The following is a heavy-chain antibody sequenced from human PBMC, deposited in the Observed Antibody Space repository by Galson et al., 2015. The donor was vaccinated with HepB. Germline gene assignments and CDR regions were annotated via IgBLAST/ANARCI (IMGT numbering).Heavy chain of an antibody. J-gene: IGHJ6*02. CDR3: AREVDGTDGVCFLGGMDV. V-gene: IGHV1-18*04. CDR2: ISAYNGNT. CDR1: GYTFSSYG. Sequence: SVKVSCKASGYTFSSYGISWVRQAPGQGLEWMGWISAYNGNTNYAQKLQGRVTMTTDTATRTVYMELRSLRSDDTAVYYCAREVDGTDGVCFLGGMDVWGQGTTVTVSS. D-gene: IGHD2-8*01.